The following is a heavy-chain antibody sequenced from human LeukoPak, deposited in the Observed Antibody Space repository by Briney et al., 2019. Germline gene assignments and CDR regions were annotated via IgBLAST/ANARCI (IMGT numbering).Heavy chain of an antibody. D-gene: IGHD1-26*01. J-gene: IGHJ6*03. Sequence: PGGSLRLSCADSGFTFSSYWMSWVRQAPGKGLEWVANIKQDGSEKYYVDSVKGRFTISRDNAKNSLYLQVNSLRAEDTAVYYCARGPTKSARRGGYYMDVWGKGTTVTVSS. CDR1: GFTFSSYW. CDR3: ARGPTKSARRGGYYMDV. CDR2: IKQDGSEK. V-gene: IGHV3-7*01.